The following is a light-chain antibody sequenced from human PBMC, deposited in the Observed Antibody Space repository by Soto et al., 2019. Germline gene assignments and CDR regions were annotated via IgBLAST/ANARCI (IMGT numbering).Light chain of an antibody. CDR2: GTS. CDR1: AGAVTSGLH. CDR3: LLVCGGTWV. J-gene: IGLJ2*01. Sequence: QTVVTQEPSLTVSPGGTVTLTCACSAGAVTSGLHPKWFQQKSGHPPRSLIWGTSNKHAWTPARYSGSLLGGKAALTLSGVQPEDEAEYYCLLVCGGTWVFGGGTKVTVL. V-gene: IGLV7-43*01.